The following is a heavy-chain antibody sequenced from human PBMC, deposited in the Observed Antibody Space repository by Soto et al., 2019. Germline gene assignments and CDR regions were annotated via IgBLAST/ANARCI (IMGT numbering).Heavy chain of an antibody. CDR2: IYYSGST. J-gene: IGHJ6*02. Sequence: QVQLQESGPGLVKPSETLSLTCTVSGGSVSSGSYYWSWIRQPPGKGLEWIGYIYYSGSTNYNPSLKSRVTISVDTSKNQFSLKLSSVTAADTAVYYCARDRQAMRVASNGMDVWGQGTTVTVSS. CDR1: GGSVSSGSYY. V-gene: IGHV4-61*01. CDR3: ARDRQAMRVASNGMDV. D-gene: IGHD3-22*01.